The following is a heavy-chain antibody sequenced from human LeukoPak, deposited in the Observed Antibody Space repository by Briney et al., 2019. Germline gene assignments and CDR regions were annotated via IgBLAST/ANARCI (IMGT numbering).Heavy chain of an antibody. CDR2: TYYRSKWRS. Sequence: SQTLSLTCAISGDSVFSNSAAWNWIRQSPSRGLEWLGRTYYRSKWRSDHGISAKSRITINPDTSKNQFSLQLNSVTPEDTAVYFCARGFSEAVPGGFDIWGQGTMVTVSS. V-gene: IGHV6-1*01. D-gene: IGHD6-19*01. J-gene: IGHJ3*02. CDR1: GDSVFSNSAA. CDR3: ARGFSEAVPGGFDI.